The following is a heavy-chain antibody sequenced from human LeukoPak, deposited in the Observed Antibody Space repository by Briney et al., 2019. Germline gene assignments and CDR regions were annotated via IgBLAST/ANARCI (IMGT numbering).Heavy chain of an antibody. V-gene: IGHV1-18*01. Sequence: ASVKVSCKASGYXFTSYGISWVRQAPGQGLEWMGRISGYNGYTHYAHNLQGRVTMTTDTSTSTAYMELRSLRSDDTAVYYCARDEARYSSGYYPNWFDPWGQGTLVTVSS. CDR2: ISGYNGYT. CDR3: ARDEARYSSGYYPNWFDP. J-gene: IGHJ5*02. CDR1: GYXFTSYG. D-gene: IGHD3-22*01.